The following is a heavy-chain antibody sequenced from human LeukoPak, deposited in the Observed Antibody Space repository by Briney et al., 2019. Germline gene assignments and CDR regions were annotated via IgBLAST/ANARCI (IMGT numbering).Heavy chain of an antibody. J-gene: IGHJ4*02. D-gene: IGHD6-13*01. V-gene: IGHV4-38-2*02. CDR2: IYHSGST. CDR3: ASFMNEVSAAGTWFDY. Sequence: PSETLSLTCTVSGYSISSGYYWGWIRQPPGKGLEWIGSIYHSGSTYYNPSLKSRVTISVDTSKNQFSLKLSSVTAADTAVYYCASFMNEVSAAGTWFDYWGQGTLVTVSS. CDR1: GYSISSGYY.